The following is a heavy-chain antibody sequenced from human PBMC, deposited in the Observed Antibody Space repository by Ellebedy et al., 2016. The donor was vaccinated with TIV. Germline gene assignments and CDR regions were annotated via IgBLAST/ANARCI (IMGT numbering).Heavy chain of an antibody. CDR3: ARGSWACSGSMDV. D-gene: IGHD6-19*01. Sequence: GESLKISCAASGFNFRRVWIHWVRQVPGRGLVWLARVHGAGSEILYADSVKGRFTISSDNAKNTLYLQMNSLRAEDTAVYYCARGSWACSGSMDVWGQGTTVTVSS. V-gene: IGHV3-74*01. J-gene: IGHJ6*02. CDR1: GFNFRRVW. CDR2: VHGAGSEI.